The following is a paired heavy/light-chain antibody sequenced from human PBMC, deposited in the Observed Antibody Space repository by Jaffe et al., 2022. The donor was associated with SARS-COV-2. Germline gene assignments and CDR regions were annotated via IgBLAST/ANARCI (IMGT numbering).Heavy chain of an antibody. D-gene: IGHD3-9*01. CDR3: ARPRLGFLDWLT. CDR2: SDYTGST. CDR1: GGSISNSGHY. J-gene: IGHJ5*02. Sequence: QSQLQESGPGLVKPSETLSLTCTVSGGSISNSGHYWGWIRQPPGKGLEWIGSSDYTGSTYYNPSLKSRVTISVDTSRNQFSLILSSVTAADTAVYYCARPRLGFLDWLTWGQGTLVTVSS. V-gene: IGHV4-39*01.
Light chain of an antibody. Sequence: DIQMTQSPSSVSAYVGDRVTITCRASQDISRWLAWYQHKPGEAPKLLLYTASSLQSDVPSRFSGSGSGTDFTLTISSLQSEDFATYYCQQTSNFPLTFGGGTKVELK. CDR2: TAS. CDR1: QDISRW. V-gene: IGKV1D-12*01. CDR3: QQTSNFPLT. J-gene: IGKJ4*01.